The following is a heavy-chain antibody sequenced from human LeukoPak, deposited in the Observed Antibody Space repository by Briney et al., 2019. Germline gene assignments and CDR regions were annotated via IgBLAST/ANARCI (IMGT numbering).Heavy chain of an antibody. CDR3: AKVSLNNYYDY. Sequence: SLRLSCAASGFVFGDYAMYWVRQAPGKGLEWVSGISWNSVVKGYADSVKSRFTISRDNAKNSLYLQMNSLRAEDTALYYCAKVSLNNYYDYWGQGILVTVSS. D-gene: IGHD5-24*01. J-gene: IGHJ4*02. V-gene: IGHV3-9*01. CDR1: GFVFGDYA. CDR2: ISWNSVVK.